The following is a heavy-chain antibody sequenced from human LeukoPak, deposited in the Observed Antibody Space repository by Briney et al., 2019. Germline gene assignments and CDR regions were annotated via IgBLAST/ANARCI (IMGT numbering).Heavy chain of an antibody. CDR1: GFSLSNSA. Sequence: GGSLRLSCAASGFSLSNSAMSWVRQAPGKGLEWVSLIIASRGSTFYADSVKGRFTISRDNSKNTLYLQMNSLRAEDTAVYYCAKGAYDYIEMGYFDYWGQGTLVTVSS. D-gene: IGHD5-12*01. CDR3: AKGAYDYIEMGYFDY. V-gene: IGHV3-23*01. J-gene: IGHJ4*02. CDR2: IIASRGST.